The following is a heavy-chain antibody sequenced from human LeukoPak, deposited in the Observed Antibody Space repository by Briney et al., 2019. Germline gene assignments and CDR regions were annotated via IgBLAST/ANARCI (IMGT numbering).Heavy chain of an antibody. J-gene: IGHJ4*02. V-gene: IGHV3-48*04. CDR3: ASEDRSIYHF. Sequence: GSLRLSCAASGFTFSSYSMNWVRQAPGKGLEWVSYISSSGSTIYYADSVKGRFTISRDNAKDSLYLQMNSLRAEDTAVYYCASEDRSIYHFWGQGTLVTVSS. CDR2: ISSSGSTI. D-gene: IGHD2-21*01. CDR1: GFTFSSYS.